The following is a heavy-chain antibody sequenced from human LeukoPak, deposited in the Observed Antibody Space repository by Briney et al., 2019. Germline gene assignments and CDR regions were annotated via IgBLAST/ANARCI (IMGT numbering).Heavy chain of an antibody. V-gene: IGHV3-21*01. CDR3: ARDKPMYTSLYAF. CDR1: GFIFSSYS. CDR2: ISTSSGYK. D-gene: IGHD2-2*01. Sequence: GGSLRLSCAASGFIFSSYSMNWVRQAPGKGREWVSSISTSSGYKYYADSVKGRFTISRDNAKNSLYLQMNSLRAEDTAVYYCARDKPMYTSLYAFWGQGTLVTVSS. J-gene: IGHJ4*02.